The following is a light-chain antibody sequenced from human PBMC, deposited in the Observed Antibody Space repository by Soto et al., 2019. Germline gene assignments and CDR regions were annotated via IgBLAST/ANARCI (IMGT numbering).Light chain of an antibody. CDR2: DAS. CDR1: QSVSRY. V-gene: IGKV3-11*01. Sequence: EIVLTQSPATLSLSPGERDTLSCRASQSVSRYLAWYQQKPGQAPRLLIYDASNRATGIPARFSGSGSGTDFTLTIINLEPEDFAVYYCQQRSNWPVTFGQGTKVDIK. J-gene: IGKJ1*01. CDR3: QQRSNWPVT.